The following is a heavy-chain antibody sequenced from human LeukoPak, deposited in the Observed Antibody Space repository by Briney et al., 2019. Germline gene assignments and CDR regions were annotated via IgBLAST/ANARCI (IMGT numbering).Heavy chain of an antibody. CDR3: ARDHREQWLATEGFDY. Sequence: GRSLRLSCAASGFTFSSYAMHWVRQAPGKGLEWVAVISYNGSNKYYADSVKGRFTISRDNSKNTLYLQMNSLRAEDTAVHYCARDHREQWLATEGFDYWGQGTLVTVSS. V-gene: IGHV3-30-3*01. D-gene: IGHD6-19*01. CDR1: GFTFSSYA. J-gene: IGHJ4*02. CDR2: ISYNGSNK.